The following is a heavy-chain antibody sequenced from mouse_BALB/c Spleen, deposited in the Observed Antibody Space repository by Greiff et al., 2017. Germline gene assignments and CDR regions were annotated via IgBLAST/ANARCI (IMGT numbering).Heavy chain of an antibody. Sequence: EVQVVESGGGLVKPGGSLKLSCAASGFTFSSYAMSWVRQTPEKRLEWVASISSGGSTYYPDSVKGRFTISRDNARNILYLQMSSLRSEDTAMYYCARMYGSSYEGFAYWGQGTLVTVSA. CDR1: GFTFSSYA. J-gene: IGHJ3*01. V-gene: IGHV5-6-5*01. CDR2: ISSGGST. CDR3: ARMYGSSYEGFAY. D-gene: IGHD1-1*01.